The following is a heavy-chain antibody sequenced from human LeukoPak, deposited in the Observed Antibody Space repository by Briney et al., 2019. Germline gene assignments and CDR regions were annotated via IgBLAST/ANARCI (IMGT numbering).Heavy chain of an antibody. D-gene: IGHD5-18*01. J-gene: IGHJ5*02. V-gene: IGHV4-38-2*02. CDR3: ARHSYSYGNYNWFDP. CDR2: IYYSGST. CDR1: GYSISSGYY. Sequence: SETLSLTCTVSGYSISSGYYWGWIRQPPGKGLEWIGSIYYSGSTYYNPSLKSRVTISVDTSKNQFSLKLSSVTAADTAVYYCARHSYSYGNYNWFDPWGQGTLVTVSS.